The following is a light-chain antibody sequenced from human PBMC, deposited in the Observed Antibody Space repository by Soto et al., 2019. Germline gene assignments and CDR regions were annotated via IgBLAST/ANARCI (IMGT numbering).Light chain of an antibody. CDR2: EVS. CDR1: SSDVGGYNY. V-gene: IGLV2-14*01. J-gene: IGLJ3*02. CDR3: SSYTGSATLV. Sequence: QSALTQSASVSGSPGQSITISCTGTSSDVGGYNYVCWYQQRPGKAPKLMISEVSNRPSGVSNRFSGSKSGNTASLTVSGLQAEDEADYYCSSYTGSATLVFGGGTKLTVL.